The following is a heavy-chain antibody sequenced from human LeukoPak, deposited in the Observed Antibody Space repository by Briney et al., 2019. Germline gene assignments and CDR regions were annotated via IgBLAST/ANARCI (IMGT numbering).Heavy chain of an antibody. D-gene: IGHD3-16*01. CDR1: GGSISSGGYY. V-gene: IGHV4-30-2*01. J-gene: IGHJ4*02. Sequence: SETLSLTCTVSGGSISSGGYYWSWIRQPPGKGLEWIGYIYHSGSTYYNPSLKSRVTISVDTSKNQFSLKLSSVTAADTAVYYCARWGQYYFDYWGQGTLVTVSS. CDR2: IYHSGST. CDR3: ARWGQYYFDY.